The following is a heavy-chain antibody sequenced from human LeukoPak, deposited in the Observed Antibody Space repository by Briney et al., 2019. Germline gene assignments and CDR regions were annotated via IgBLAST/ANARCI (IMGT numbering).Heavy chain of an antibody. V-gene: IGHV1-46*01. Sequence: ASVKVSCKVSGYTLTELSMHWVRQAPGQGLEWMGIINPSGGSVSYAQKFQGRVTMTRDTSTSTVYMDLSSLRSEDTAVYYCATDDILTGSSEFDYWGQGTLVTVSS. CDR1: GYTLTELS. CDR2: INPSGGSV. D-gene: IGHD3-9*01. J-gene: IGHJ4*02. CDR3: ATDDILTGSSEFDY.